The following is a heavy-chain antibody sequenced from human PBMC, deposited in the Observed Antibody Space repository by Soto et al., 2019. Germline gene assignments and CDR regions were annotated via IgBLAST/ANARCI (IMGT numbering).Heavy chain of an antibody. V-gene: IGHV1-69*12. D-gene: IGHD2-15*01. Sequence: QVQLVQSGAEVKKPGSSVKVSCKASGGTFSSYAISWVRQAPGQGLEWMGGIIPIFGTANYAQKFQGRVTITADESTSTAYMELSSLRSEDTAVYYCARDSRYCSGGSCYFSDYYYGMGVWGHGTTVTVSS. J-gene: IGHJ6*02. CDR3: ARDSRYCSGGSCYFSDYYYGMGV. CDR1: GGTFSSYA. CDR2: IIPIFGTA.